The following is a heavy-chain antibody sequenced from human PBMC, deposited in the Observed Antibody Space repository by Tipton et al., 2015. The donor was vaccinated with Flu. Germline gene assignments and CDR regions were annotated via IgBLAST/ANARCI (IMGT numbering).Heavy chain of an antibody. CDR2: INSDGSST. V-gene: IGHV3-74*01. CDR1: GFTFSSYW. D-gene: IGHD3-10*01. Sequence: SLRLSCAASGFTFSSYWMHWVRQAPGKGLVWVSRINSDGSSTSYADSVEGRFTISRDNAKNTLYLQMNSLRAEDTAVYYCARGRRGSGSTNWFDPRGQGTLVTVSS. J-gene: IGHJ5*02. CDR3: ARGRRGSGSTNWFDP.